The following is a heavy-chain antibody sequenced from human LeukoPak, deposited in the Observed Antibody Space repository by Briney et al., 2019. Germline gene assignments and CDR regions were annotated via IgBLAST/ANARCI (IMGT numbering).Heavy chain of an antibody. J-gene: IGHJ4*02. D-gene: IGHD5-24*01. CDR1: GFTVSTDF. Sequence: PGGSLRLSCAASGFTVSTDFMSWVRQAPGKGLEWVSVIYRGGNTYYVDSVKGRFTISRDNSKNMVYLQMNSLRVEDTAVYYCARDKMATITGYYDYWGQGTLVTVSS. CDR2: IYRGGNT. V-gene: IGHV3-53*01. CDR3: ARDKMATITGYYDY.